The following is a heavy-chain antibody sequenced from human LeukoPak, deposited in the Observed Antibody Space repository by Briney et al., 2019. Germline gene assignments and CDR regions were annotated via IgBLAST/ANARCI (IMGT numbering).Heavy chain of an antibody. Sequence: ASVKVSCKASGYTFTGYYMHWMRQAPGQGLEWMGWINPNSGGTNYAQKFQGRVTMTRDTSISTAYMELSRLGSDDTAVYYCARTQSRGSYIDYWGQGTLVTVSS. J-gene: IGHJ4*02. CDR3: ARTQSRGSYIDY. V-gene: IGHV1-2*02. D-gene: IGHD1-26*01. CDR1: GYTFTGYY. CDR2: INPNSGGT.